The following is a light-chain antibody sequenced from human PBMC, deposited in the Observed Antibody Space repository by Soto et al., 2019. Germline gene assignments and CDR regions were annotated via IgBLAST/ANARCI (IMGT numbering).Light chain of an antibody. CDR1: SSNIGSNT. J-gene: IGLJ1*01. CDR3: AAWDDSLNGRYV. V-gene: IGLV1-44*01. Sequence: QAVVTQPPSASGTPGQRVTISCSGSSSNIGSNTVNWYQQLPGTAPKLLIYSNNQRPSAVPDRFSVSKAGTSASLAISGLQSEDEADYYCAAWDDSLNGRYVFGTGTKVTVL. CDR2: SNN.